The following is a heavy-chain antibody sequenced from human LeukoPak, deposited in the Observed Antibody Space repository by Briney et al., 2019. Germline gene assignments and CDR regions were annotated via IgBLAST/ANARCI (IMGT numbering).Heavy chain of an antibody. V-gene: IGHV3-21*01. J-gene: IGHJ4*02. CDR2: ISSSSSYI. D-gene: IGHD3-16*02. Sequence: PGGSLRLSCAASGFTFSSYSMNWVRQAPGKGLEWVSSISSSSSYIYYADSVKGRFTISRDNAKNSLYLQMNSLRAEDTAVYYCAREGLRLGELSSDYWGQGTLVTVSS. CDR3: AREGLRLGELSSDY. CDR1: GFTFSSYS.